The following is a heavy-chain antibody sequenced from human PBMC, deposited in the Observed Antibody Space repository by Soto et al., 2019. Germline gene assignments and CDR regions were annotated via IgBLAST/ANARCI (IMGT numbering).Heavy chain of an antibody. Sequence: LRLSCAPSGFTFSICAMSWVRQAPGKGLEWVSTISASGGNTYYADSVKGRFAISRDNSESTLYLQMNRLRAGDTALYYCAKMETNYDSSGLDYWGQGTLVTVSS. J-gene: IGHJ4*02. CDR1: GFTFSICA. CDR2: ISASGGNT. D-gene: IGHD3-22*01. CDR3: AKMETNYDSSGLDY. V-gene: IGHV3-23*01.